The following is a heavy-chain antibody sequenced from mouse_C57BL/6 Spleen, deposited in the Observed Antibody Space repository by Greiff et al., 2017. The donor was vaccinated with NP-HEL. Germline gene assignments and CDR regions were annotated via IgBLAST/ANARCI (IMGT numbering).Heavy chain of an antibody. CDR2: ISHGGSYT. CDR3: ARENYGAMDY. Sequence: EVLLVESGGGLVKPGGSLKLSCAASGFTFSSYAMSWVRQTPEKRLEWVATISHGGSYTYYPDNVKGRFTISRDNAKNNLYLQMSHLKSEDTAMYYCARENYGAMDYWGQGTSVTVSS. V-gene: IGHV5-4*01. J-gene: IGHJ4*01. CDR1: GFTFSSYA. D-gene: IGHD1-1*02.